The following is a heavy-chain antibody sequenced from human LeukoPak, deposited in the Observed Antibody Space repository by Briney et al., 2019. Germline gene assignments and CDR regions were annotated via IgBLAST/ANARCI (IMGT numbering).Heavy chain of an antibody. CDR1: GYXFSGYY. V-gene: IGHV1-2*02. J-gene: IGHJ5*02. CDR2: IYPNSGDT. CDR3: ARDRYYGSGSLSPPFDP. D-gene: IGHD3-10*01. Sequence: ASVKVSCKSSGYXFSGYYVHWVRQAPGQGLEWIGWIYPNSGDTKYAQKFQGRVTMTRDTSINTAYMELSRLTSDDMAVYYCARDRYYGSGSLSPPFDPWGQGTLVTVSS.